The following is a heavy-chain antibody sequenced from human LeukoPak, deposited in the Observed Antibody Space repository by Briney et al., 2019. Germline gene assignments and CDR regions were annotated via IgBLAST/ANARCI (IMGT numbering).Heavy chain of an antibody. CDR3: AGRTVTPYYHDSSGFHLQY. J-gene: IGHJ1*01. CDR2: IYSGGNT. D-gene: IGHD3-22*01. Sequence: GGSLRLSCAASGFTFSSYAMSWVRQAPGKGLQWVSVIYSGGNTYYADSVKGRFTISRDNSKNTLYLQMNSLRAEDTAVYYCAGRTVTPYYHDSSGFHLQYWGQGTLVTVSS. CDR1: GFTFSSYA. V-gene: IGHV3-53*01.